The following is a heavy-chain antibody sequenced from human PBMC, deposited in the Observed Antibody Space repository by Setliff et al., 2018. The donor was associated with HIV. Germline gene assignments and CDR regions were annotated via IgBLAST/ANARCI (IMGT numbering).Heavy chain of an antibody. D-gene: IGHD3-3*01. Sequence: GGSLRLSCVPSGFDFSDYWMSWVRQAPGKGLEWVATINEDGSKKYYGASVKGRFTVSRDNAKKSLYLQMNSLRDEDTAVYFCARGLERTNALFGVVSIWLDPWGQGTLVTVSS. J-gene: IGHJ5*02. CDR2: INEDGSKK. CDR3: ARGLERTNALFGVVSIWLDP. V-gene: IGHV3-7*03. CDR1: GFDFSDYW.